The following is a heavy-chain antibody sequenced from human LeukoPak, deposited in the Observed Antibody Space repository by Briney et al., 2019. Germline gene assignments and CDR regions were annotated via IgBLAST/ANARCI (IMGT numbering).Heavy chain of an antibody. V-gene: IGHV1-8*01. J-gene: IGHJ4*02. CDR1: GYTFTSYD. CDR3: ARELSGSISRHFDY. Sequence: GASVKVSCKASGYTFTSYDINWVRQATGQGLEWMGWMNPNSGNTGYAQKFQGRVTMTRNTSISTAYMELSSLRSEDTAVFYCARELSGSISRHFDYWGQGTLVTVSS. CDR2: MNPNSGNT. D-gene: IGHD2-15*01.